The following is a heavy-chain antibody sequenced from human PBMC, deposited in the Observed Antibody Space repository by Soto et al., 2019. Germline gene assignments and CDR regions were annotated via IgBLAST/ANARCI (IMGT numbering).Heavy chain of an antibody. CDR1: RYTFTSYD. CDR3: ARERTRGFDP. V-gene: IGHV1-8*01. CDR2: MNPNSGNT. Sequence: QVQLVQSGAEVKKPGASVKVSCMASRYTFTSYDINWVRQATGQGIEWMGWMNPNSGNTAYAQKFLGRVTMTRNTSISTAYMELSSLRSEDTAVYYCARERTRGFDPWGQGTLVTVSS. J-gene: IGHJ5*02.